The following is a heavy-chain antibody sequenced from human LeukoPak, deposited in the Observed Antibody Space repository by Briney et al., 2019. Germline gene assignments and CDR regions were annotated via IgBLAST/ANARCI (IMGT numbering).Heavy chain of an antibody. V-gene: IGHV3-53*01. CDR1: GFTVSSNY. J-gene: IGHJ6*02. Sequence: PGGSLRLSCAASGFTVSSNYMSWVRQAPGKGLEWVSVIYSGGSTYYADSVKGRFTTSRDNSTNTLYLQMNSLRAEDTAVYYCASARYSRYYYGMDVWGQGTTVTVSS. CDR3: ASARYSRYYYGMDV. D-gene: IGHD5-18*01. CDR2: IYSGGST.